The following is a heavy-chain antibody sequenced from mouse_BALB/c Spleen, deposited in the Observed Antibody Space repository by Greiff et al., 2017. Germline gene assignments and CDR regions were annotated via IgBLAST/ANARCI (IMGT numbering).Heavy chain of an antibody. CDR1: GYAFTNYL. J-gene: IGHJ3*01. CDR3: ARLYGSSYEAWFAD. V-gene: IGHV1-54*03. D-gene: IGHD1-1*01. CDR2: INPGSGGT. Sequence: QVQLQQSGAELVRPGTSVKVSCKASGYAFTNYLIEWVKQRPGQGLEWIGVINPGSGGTNYNEKFKGKATLTADKSSSTAYMQLSSLTSDDSAVYFCARLYGSSYEAWFADWGQGTLVTVSA.